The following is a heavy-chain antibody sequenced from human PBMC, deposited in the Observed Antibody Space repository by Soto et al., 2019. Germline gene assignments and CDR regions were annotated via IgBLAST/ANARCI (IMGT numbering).Heavy chain of an antibody. CDR3: ARDPPGYSSGPNY. Sequence: GGSLRLSCAASGFTFSNYYMSWIRQAPGKGLEWVSYISSSGSTTYYADSVKGRFTISRDNAKNSLYLQMNSLRAEDTAVYYCARDPPGYSSGPNYWGQGTLVTVSS. CDR2: ISSSGSTT. V-gene: IGHV3-11*01. D-gene: IGHD6-19*01. CDR1: GFTFSNYY. J-gene: IGHJ4*02.